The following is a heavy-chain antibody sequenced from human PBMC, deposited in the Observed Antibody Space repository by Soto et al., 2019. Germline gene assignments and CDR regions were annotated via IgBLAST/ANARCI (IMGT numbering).Heavy chain of an antibody. CDR1: GFTFSSYW. J-gene: IGHJ6*02. CDR3: ARDDSVVVPAYYYYYGMDV. V-gene: IGHV3-7*05. Sequence: GGSLRLSCAASGFTFSSYWMSWVRQAPGKGLEWVANIKQDGSEKYYVDSVKGRFTISRDNAKNSLYLQMNSLRAEDTAVYYCARDDSVVVPAYYYYYGMDVWGQGTTVTVSS. D-gene: IGHD2-2*01. CDR2: IKQDGSEK.